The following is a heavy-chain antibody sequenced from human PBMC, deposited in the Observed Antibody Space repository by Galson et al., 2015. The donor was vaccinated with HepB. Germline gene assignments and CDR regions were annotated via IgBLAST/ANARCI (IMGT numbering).Heavy chain of an antibody. D-gene: IGHD6-25*01. CDR1: GFVFSSYS. CDR3: ARDAATRGDYYYYMDV. J-gene: IGHJ6*03. V-gene: IGHV3-48*01. Sequence: SLRLSCAASGFVFSSYSMNWVRQAPGKGLEWVSYIGGSNSATFYADSVKGRFTISRDNAKNSLYLQMNDLRAEDTALYFCARDAATRGDYYYYMDVWGKGNTVAISS. CDR2: IGGSNSAT.